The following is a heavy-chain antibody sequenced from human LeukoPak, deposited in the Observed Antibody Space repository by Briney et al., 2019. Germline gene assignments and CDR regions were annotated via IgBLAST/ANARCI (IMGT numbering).Heavy chain of an antibody. D-gene: IGHD1-7*01. CDR3: VRDRELHY. J-gene: IGHJ4*02. CDR1: GGSISIYY. Sequence: SETLSLTCTVSGGSISIYYWSWVRQPPGKGLEWIGYIYNSGSTTYNPSLMSRATISVDTSKNQFSLKLTSMTAADTAFYYCVRDRELHYWGQGILVTVSS. V-gene: IGHV4-59*01. CDR2: IYNSGST.